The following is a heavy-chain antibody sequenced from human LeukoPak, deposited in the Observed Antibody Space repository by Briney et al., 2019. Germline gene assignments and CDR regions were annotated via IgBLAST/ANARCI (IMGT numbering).Heavy chain of an antibody. Sequence: GGSLRLSCAASGFIFSTNWMSWFRQAPGKGLEWVAHIKPDGSETYYVDSVKGRFTISRDNAKNSLYLQMYSLRADDTAVCYCETAVSVAGDSWGQGTLVTVSS. J-gene: IGHJ5*01. CDR2: IKPDGSET. D-gene: IGHD6-19*01. V-gene: IGHV3-7*01. CDR3: ETAVSVAGDS. CDR1: GFIFSTNW.